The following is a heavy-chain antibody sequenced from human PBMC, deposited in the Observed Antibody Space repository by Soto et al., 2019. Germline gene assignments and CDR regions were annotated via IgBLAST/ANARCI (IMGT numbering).Heavy chain of an antibody. CDR1: GFTFSSYS. CDR2: ISSSSSYI. V-gene: IGHV3-21*01. D-gene: IGHD3-3*01. Sequence: EVQLVESGGGLVKPGGSLRLSCAASGFTFSSYSMNWVRQAPGKGLEWVSSISSSSSYIYYADSVKGRFTISRDNAKNSLYLQMNSLRAEDTAVYYCARVRSYYDFWSGYDYYYGMDVWGQGTTVTVSS. CDR3: ARVRSYYDFWSGYDYYYGMDV. J-gene: IGHJ6*02.